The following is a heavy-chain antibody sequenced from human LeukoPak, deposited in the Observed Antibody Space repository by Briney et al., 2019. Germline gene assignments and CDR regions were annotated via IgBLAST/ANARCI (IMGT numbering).Heavy chain of an antibody. D-gene: IGHD6-19*01. CDR2: ISASGGST. Sequence: GGSLRLSCAASGFTFSTYAMSWVRQAPGKGLEWVSLISASGGSTHYADSVKGRFTISRDNSKNTLYLQMNSLRAEDTAVYYCAKDLYAVAGDYWGQGTLVTVSS. CDR3: AKDLYAVAGDY. CDR1: GFTFSTYA. V-gene: IGHV3-23*01. J-gene: IGHJ4*02.